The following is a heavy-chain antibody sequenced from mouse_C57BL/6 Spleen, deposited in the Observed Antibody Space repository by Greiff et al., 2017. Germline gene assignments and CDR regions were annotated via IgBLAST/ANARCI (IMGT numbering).Heavy chain of an antibody. CDR1: GYTFTSYW. V-gene: IGHV1-55*01. J-gene: IGHJ4*01. Sequence: VQLQQSGAELVKPGASVKMSCKASGYTFTSYWITWVKQRPGQGLEWIGDIYPGSGSTNYNEKFKSKATLTVDTSSSTAYMQLSSRTSEDSAVYYCAGDYGNYYAMDYWGQGTSVTVSS. CDR2: IYPGSGST. D-gene: IGHD2-1*01. CDR3: AGDYGNYYAMDY.